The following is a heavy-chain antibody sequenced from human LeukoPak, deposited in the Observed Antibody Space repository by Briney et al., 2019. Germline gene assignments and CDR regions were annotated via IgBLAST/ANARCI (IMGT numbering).Heavy chain of an antibody. D-gene: IGHD3-9*01. J-gene: IGHJ6*03. CDR3: AKDDVKNNAYYYDILTGYYLEYYYYYMDV. CDR1: GFTFSSYG. Sequence: GGSLRPSCAASGFTFSSYGMHWVRQAPGKGLDWVAFIHHDGSNKYYADSVRGRFTISRDNSKNTLYLQMNSLRAEDTAVYYCAKDDVKNNAYYYDILTGYYLEYYYYYMDVWGKGTTVTISS. V-gene: IGHV3-30*02. CDR2: IHHDGSNK.